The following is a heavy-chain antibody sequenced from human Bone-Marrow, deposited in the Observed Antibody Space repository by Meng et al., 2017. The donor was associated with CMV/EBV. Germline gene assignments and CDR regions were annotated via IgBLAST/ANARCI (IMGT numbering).Heavy chain of an antibody. D-gene: IGHD2-2*01. J-gene: IGHJ4*02. CDR2: ISYDGSNK. V-gene: IGHV3-30-3*01. CDR1: GFTFSNYW. Sequence: GESLKISCAASGFTFSNYWMTWVRQAPGKGLEWVAVISYDGSNKYYADSVKGRFTISRDNSKNTLYLQMNSLRAEDTAVYYCARGYCSSTSCYSNKANDYWGQGTLVTVSS. CDR3: ARGYCSSTSCYSNKANDY.